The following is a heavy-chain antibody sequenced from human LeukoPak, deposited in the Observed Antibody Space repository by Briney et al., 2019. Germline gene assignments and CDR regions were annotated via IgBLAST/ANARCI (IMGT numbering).Heavy chain of an antibody. V-gene: IGHV3-11*04. CDR1: GFTFSDYY. CDR3: ARDRTFFGVVKHKGEGWFDP. Sequence: GGSLRLSCAASGFTFSDYYMNWIRQAPGKGLDWVSYISSSGSTIYYADSVKGRFTISRDNAKNSLYLQMNSLRAEDTAVYYCARDRTFFGVVKHKGEGWFDPWGQGTLVTVSS. J-gene: IGHJ5*02. CDR2: ISSSGSTI. D-gene: IGHD3-3*01.